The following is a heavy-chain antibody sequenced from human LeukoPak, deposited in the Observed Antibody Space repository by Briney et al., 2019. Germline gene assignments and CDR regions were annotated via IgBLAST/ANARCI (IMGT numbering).Heavy chain of an antibody. D-gene: IGHD5-12*01. CDR3: AREYSASEH. Sequence: ASVEVSCKASGYNFVGYYLHWVRQAPGQGLEWMAWIDPYTGNTHYAQKFQGRITVTRDTSLSTTYMELNWLTSDDTALYYCAREYSASEHWGQGTLVTVSS. V-gene: IGHV1-2*02. CDR1: GYNFVGYY. J-gene: IGHJ1*01. CDR2: IDPYTGNT.